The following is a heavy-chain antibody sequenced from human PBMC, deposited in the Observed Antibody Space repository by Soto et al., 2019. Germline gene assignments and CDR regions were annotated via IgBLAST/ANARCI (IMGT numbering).Heavy chain of an antibody. J-gene: IGHJ6*02. Sequence: QVQLVQSGAEVKKPGSSVKVSCKASGGTFSSYAISWVRQAPGQGLEWMGGTIPIFGTANYAQKFQGRVTITADESTSTAEMELSSLRAEDTAVYYCARRVLRLLEWPIDYYYGMDVWGQGTTVTVSS. CDR1: GGTFSSYA. CDR3: ARRVLRLLEWPIDYYYGMDV. V-gene: IGHV1-69*01. CDR2: TIPIFGTA. D-gene: IGHD3-3*01.